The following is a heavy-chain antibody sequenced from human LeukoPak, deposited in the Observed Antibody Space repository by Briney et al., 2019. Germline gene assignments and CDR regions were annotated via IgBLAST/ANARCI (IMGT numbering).Heavy chain of an antibody. D-gene: IGHD3-10*01. V-gene: IGHV3-23*01. CDR2: ISSSGGNT. J-gene: IGHJ4*02. CDR3: AKGAAGV. CDR1: GFTFSSYA. Sequence: GGSLRLSCAASGFTFSSYAMSWVRQAPGKGLEWVLSISSSGGNTYYADSVKGRFTISRDNSNSTLYLQMNSLRAEDTAVYYCAKGAAGVWGQGTLVTVSS.